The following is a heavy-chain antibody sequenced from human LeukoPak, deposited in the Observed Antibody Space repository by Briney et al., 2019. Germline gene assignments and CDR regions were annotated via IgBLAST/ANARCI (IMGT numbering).Heavy chain of an antibody. Sequence: SETLSLTCAVYGGSFGGYYWSWIRQPPGKGLEWIGEINHSGNTNYNPSLKSRVTLSVDTSKNQFSLKLSSVTAADRAVYYCARARGAVAIDYWGQGTLVTVSS. CDR2: INHSGNT. D-gene: IGHD6-19*01. J-gene: IGHJ4*02. V-gene: IGHV4-34*01. CDR3: ARARGAVAIDY. CDR1: GGSFGGYY.